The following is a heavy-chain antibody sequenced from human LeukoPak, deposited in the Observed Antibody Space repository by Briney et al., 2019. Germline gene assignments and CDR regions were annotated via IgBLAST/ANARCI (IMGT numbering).Heavy chain of an antibody. D-gene: IGHD2-21*02. Sequence: SVKVSCKASGGTFSSYAISWVRQAPGQGLEWMGGIIPILGTANYAQKFQGRVTITADKSTSTAYMELSSLRSEDTAVYYCARSFMYCGGDCSFYYGMDVWGKGTTVTVSS. CDR2: IIPILGTA. J-gene: IGHJ6*04. CDR1: GGTFSSYA. CDR3: ARSFMYCGGDCSFYYGMDV. V-gene: IGHV1-69*10.